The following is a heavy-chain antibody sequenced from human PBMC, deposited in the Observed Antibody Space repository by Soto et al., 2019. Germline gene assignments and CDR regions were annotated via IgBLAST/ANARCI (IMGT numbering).Heavy chain of an antibody. CDR3: ARDWSSSDWFPHIYY. J-gene: IGHJ4*02. V-gene: IGHV3-21*06. CDR2: ISGSSSFI. Sequence: EVQLVESGGGLVKPGGSLRLSCAASGFTFRSYSINWVRQAPGKGLEWVSSISGSSSFIYYADSVKGRFSISRDNAKNPLYLQMNSLRAEDTAVYYCARDWSSSDWFPHIYYWGQGTLVTVSS. CDR1: GFTFRSYS. D-gene: IGHD6-19*01.